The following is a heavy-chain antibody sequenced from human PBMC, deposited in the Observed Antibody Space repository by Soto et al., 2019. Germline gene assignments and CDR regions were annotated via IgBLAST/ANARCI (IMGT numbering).Heavy chain of an antibody. CDR1: GYIFTSYW. CDR2: INPGDSDT. J-gene: IGHJ4*02. D-gene: IGHD3-9*01. Sequence: PGESLKISCQTSGYIFTSYWIGWVRQMPGKGLEWVGIINPGDSDTRYSPSFQGQVTISADKSISTAYLQWSSLKASDTAVYYCARPRRNLALRSFDWLTDYWGQGTLVTVSS. V-gene: IGHV5-51*01. CDR3: ARPRRNLALRSFDWLTDY.